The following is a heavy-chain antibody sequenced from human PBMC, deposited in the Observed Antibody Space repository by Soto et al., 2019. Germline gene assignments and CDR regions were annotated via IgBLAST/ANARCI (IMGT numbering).Heavy chain of an antibody. V-gene: IGHV1-58*01. J-gene: IGHJ3*02. CDR1: GFTFTSSA. CDR2: IVVGSGNT. Sequence: EASVKVSCKASGFTFTSSAVQWVRQARGQRLEWIGWIVVGSGNTNYAQKFQERVTITRDMSTSTAYMELSSLRSEDTAVYYCAAQPPTNYYDSSGYWYAFDIWGQGTMVTVSS. CDR3: AAQPPTNYYDSSGYWYAFDI. D-gene: IGHD3-22*01.